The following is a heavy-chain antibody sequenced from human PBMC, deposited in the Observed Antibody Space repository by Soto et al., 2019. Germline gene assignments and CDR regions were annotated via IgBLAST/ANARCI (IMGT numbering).Heavy chain of an antibody. CDR2: IYYSGST. CDR1: GGSISSGGYY. V-gene: IGHV4-31*03. J-gene: IGHJ6*02. Sequence: SETLSLTCTVSGGSISSGGYYWSWIRQHPGKGLEWIGYIYYSGSTYYNPSLKSRVTISVDTSKNQFSLKLSSVTAADTAVYYCAKTGYSSSGYPNYGRDVGGQGPTVTVSS. CDR3: AKTGYSSSGYPNYGRDV. D-gene: IGHD6-13*01.